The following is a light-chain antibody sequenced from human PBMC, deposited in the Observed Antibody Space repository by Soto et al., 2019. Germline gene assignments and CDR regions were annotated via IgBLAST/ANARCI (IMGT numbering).Light chain of an antibody. V-gene: IGKV3-11*01. J-gene: IGKJ5*01. CDR3: QQRSNWPPWT. CDR1: QSVSSY. Sequence: EIVLTQSPATLSLSPGERATLSCRASQSVSSYLAWYQQKPGQAPRLLIYDASNRATGIPARFSGSGSGTDFTLTISSLEPEDFAVYYCQQRSNWPPWTFGQGTRLKIK. CDR2: DAS.